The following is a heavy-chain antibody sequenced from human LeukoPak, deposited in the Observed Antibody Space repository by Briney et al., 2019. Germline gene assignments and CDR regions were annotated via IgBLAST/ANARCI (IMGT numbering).Heavy chain of an antibody. Sequence: GGPLRLSCAASGFTFSSYATSWVRQAPGKGLEWVSAISGSGGSTYYPDSVKGRFTISRDNSKNTLYLQMNSLRAEDTAVYYCAKEPNVEYFDYWGQGTLVTVSS. CDR2: ISGSGGST. D-gene: IGHD5-24*01. CDR1: GFTFSSYA. CDR3: AKEPNVEYFDY. J-gene: IGHJ4*02. V-gene: IGHV3-23*01.